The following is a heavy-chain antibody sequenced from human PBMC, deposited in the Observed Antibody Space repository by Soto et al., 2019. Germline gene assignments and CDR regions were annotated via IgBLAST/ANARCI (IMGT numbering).Heavy chain of an antibody. J-gene: IGHJ5*02. D-gene: IGHD2-21*02. CDR1: GASIRSTDYY. CDR3: VRTARQGAVAPHWFDR. CDR2: GYYTGST. V-gene: IGHV4-30-4*01. Sequence: SETLSLTCTVSGASIRSTDYYWSWIRQAPGKGLEWIGYGYYTGSTYYNPSLMSRLTISVDTSKNQFSLKLTSVTAAETAVYYCVRTARQGAVAPHWFDRWGQGTQVTVSS.